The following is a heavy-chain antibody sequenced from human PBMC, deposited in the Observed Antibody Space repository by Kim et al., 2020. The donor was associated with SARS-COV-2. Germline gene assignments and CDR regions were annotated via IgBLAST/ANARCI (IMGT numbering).Heavy chain of an antibody. CDR3: ARQGSQSGYSYGRDWFDP. J-gene: IGHJ5*02. Sequence: GESLKISCKGSGYSFTSYWISWVRQMPGKGLEWMGRIDPSDSYTNYSPSFQGHVTISADKSISTAYLQWSSLKASDTAMYYCARQGSQSGYSYGRDWFDPWGQGTLVTVSS. V-gene: IGHV5-10-1*01. CDR1: GYSFTSYW. D-gene: IGHD5-18*01. CDR2: IDPSDSYT.